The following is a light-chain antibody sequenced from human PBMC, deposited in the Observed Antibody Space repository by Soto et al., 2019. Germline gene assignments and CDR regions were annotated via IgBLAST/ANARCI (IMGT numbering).Light chain of an antibody. CDR3: WLSYSGAHEV. CDR1: TGAVTSGHY. V-gene: IGLV7-46*01. J-gene: IGLJ2*01. CDR2: DTS. Sequence: QAVVTQEPSLTVSPGGTVTLTCGSSTGAVTSGHYPYWFQQKPGQAPRTLIYDTSNKHSWTPARFSGSLLGGKAALTLSGAQPEDEAEYYCWLSYSGAHEVFGGGTKLTVL.